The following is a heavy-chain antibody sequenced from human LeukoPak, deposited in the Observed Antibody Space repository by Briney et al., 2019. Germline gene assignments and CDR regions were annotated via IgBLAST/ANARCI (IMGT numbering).Heavy chain of an antibody. Sequence: SETLSLTCTVSGGSISSYYWSWIRQPAGKGLEWIGRIYTSGSTNYNPSLKSRVTMSVDTSTNQFSLNLSSVTAADTAVYYCARDPSSHHVVAFDYWGQGTLVTVSS. CDR1: GGSISSYY. D-gene: IGHD2-2*01. J-gene: IGHJ4*02. V-gene: IGHV4-4*07. CDR3: ARDPSSHHVVAFDY. CDR2: IYTSGST.